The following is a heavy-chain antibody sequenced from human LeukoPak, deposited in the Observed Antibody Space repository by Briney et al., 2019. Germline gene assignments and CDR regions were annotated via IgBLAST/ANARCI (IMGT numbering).Heavy chain of an antibody. D-gene: IGHD6-19*01. CDR3: VRDSGGYSSVWYDAFDV. V-gene: IGHV3-7*01. CDR1: GFTFSGYW. J-gene: IGHJ3*01. CDR2: IKQDGSVK. Sequence: GGSLRLSCAASGFTFSGYWMMWVRQAAGKGLEWVANIKQDGSVKYYVDSVSCRFTISRDNAKNLLYLQMNSLRDEDTAVYYCVRDSGGYSSVWYDAFDVWGRGTKVTVSS.